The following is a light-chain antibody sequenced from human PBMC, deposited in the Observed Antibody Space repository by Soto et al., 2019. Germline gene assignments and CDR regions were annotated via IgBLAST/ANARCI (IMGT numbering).Light chain of an antibody. CDR1: SSDVGGYNY. Sequence: QSALTQPRSVSGSPGQSVTISCTGTSSDVGGYNYVSWYQQHPGKAPKVMIYDVSKRPSGVPDRFSGSKSDNTASLTISGLQAEDGADYYCCSYAGSNTLVFGGGTKLTVL. CDR3: CSYAGSNTLV. J-gene: IGLJ2*01. CDR2: DVS. V-gene: IGLV2-11*01.